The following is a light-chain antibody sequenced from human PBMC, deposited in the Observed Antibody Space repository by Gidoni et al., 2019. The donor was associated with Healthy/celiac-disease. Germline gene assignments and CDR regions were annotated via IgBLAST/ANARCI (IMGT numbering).Light chain of an antibody. Sequence: DIVMTQSPLSLPVTPGEPASISCRSSQSLLHSNGYNYLDWYLQKPGQSPQLLIYLGSNRASGVPDRFSGSGSGTDFTLKISRVEAEDVGVYYCMQALQTSWTFXHXTKVXIK. V-gene: IGKV2-28*01. CDR3: MQALQTSWT. CDR2: LGS. CDR1: QSLLHSNGYNY. J-gene: IGKJ1*01.